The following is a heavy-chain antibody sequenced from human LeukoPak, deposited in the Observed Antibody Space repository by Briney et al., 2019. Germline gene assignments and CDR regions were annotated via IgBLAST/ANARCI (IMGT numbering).Heavy chain of an antibody. CDR3: AREVGIAAAGYFDY. J-gene: IGHJ4*02. V-gene: IGHV3-48*03. CDR1: GFTFSSYE. D-gene: IGHD6-13*01. Sequence: GGSLRLSCAASGFTFSSYEMNWVRQAPGKGLEWVSYISSSGSTIYYADSVKGRFTISRDNAKNSLYLQMNSLRAEDTAVYYCAREVGIAAAGYFDYWGQGTLVTVSS. CDR2: ISSSGSTI.